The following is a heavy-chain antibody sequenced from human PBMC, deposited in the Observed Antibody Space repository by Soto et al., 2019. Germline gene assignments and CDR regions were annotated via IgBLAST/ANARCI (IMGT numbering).Heavy chain of an antibody. Sequence: TSETLSLTCTVSGGSISSYYWSWIRQPPGKGLEWIGYIYYSGSTNYNASLKSRVTISVDTSKNQFSLKLSSVTAADTAVYYCARPDYGGFGLWGQGTLVTVSS. CDR1: GGSISSYY. CDR2: IYYSGST. J-gene: IGHJ4*02. CDR3: ARPDYGGFGL. V-gene: IGHV4-59*08. D-gene: IGHD4-17*01.